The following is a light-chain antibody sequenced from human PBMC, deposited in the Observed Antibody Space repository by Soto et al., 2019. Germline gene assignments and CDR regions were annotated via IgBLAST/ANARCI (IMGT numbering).Light chain of an antibody. CDR3: QQYATSPSFT. V-gene: IGKV3-20*01. CDR2: GAS. CDR1: QSVSSSY. J-gene: IGKJ3*01. Sequence: EIVLTQSPGTLSLSPGERATLSCRASQSVSSSYLAWYQQKPGQAPRLLIHGASIRATGIPDRFSGSGSGTDFTLPISRLEPEDLAVYYCQQYATSPSFTFGPGTKVDIK.